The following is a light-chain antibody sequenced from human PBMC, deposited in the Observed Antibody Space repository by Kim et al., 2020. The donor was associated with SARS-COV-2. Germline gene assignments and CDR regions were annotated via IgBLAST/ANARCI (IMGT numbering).Light chain of an antibody. J-gene: IGLJ2*01. Sequence: SSELTQDPAVSVALGQTVRITCQGDSLRSYYASWYQQKPGQAPVLVIYGKNNRPSGIPDRFSGSSSGNTASLTITGAQAETEADYYCNSRDSSGNEVFGG. CDR2: GKN. CDR1: SLRSYY. CDR3: NSRDSSGNEV. V-gene: IGLV3-19*01.